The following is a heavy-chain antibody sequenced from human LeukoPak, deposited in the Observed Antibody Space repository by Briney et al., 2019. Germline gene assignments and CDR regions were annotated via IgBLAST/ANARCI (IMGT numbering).Heavy chain of an antibody. CDR3: ARDSGSYYSAFDI. D-gene: IGHD1-26*01. V-gene: IGHV4-61*02. J-gene: IGHJ3*02. CDR2: IYTSGST. CDR1: GGSISGGGYY. Sequence: PSETLSLTCTVSGGSISGGGYYWSWIRQPAGKGLEWIGRIYTSGSTNYNPSLKSRVTMSVDTSKNQFSLKLSSVTAADTAVYYCARDSGSYYSAFDIWGQGTMVTVSS.